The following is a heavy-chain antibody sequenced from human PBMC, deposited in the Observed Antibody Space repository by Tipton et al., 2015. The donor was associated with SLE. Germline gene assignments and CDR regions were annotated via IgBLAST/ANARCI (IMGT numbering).Heavy chain of an antibody. CDR1: GGSLSSGGYY. D-gene: IGHD3-16*02. CDR3: ARTQYTFGGVIAPFDY. J-gene: IGHJ4*02. V-gene: IGHV4-61*02. Sequence: TLSLTCTVSGGSLSSGGYYWTWIRQPAGKGLEWIGRIYVGGTTNSNPSLKSRVTLSVDTSKNQFSLKLSSVTAADTAVYYCARTQYTFGGVIAPFDYWGQGTLVTVSS. CDR2: IYVGGTT.